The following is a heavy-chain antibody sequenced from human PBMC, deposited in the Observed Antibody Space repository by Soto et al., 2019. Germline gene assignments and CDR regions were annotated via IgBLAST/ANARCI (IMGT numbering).Heavy chain of an antibody. J-gene: IGHJ6*02. V-gene: IGHV1-69*01. Sequence: QVQLVQSGAEVKKPGSSVKVSCKASGVTFSSYAISWVRQAPGQGLEWMGGIIPIFGTANYAQTFQGRVTITADDSTSTAYMELSSLRSEDTAVYYCARDSPPSYYYGMDVWGQGTTVTVSS. CDR3: ARDSPPSYYYGMDV. CDR1: GVTFSSYA. CDR2: IIPIFGTA.